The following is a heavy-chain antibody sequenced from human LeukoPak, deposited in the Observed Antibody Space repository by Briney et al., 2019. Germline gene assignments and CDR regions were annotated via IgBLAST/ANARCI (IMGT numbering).Heavy chain of an antibody. CDR2: IGPAGET. J-gene: IGHJ3*02. Sequence: GRSLRLSCAASGFTFSNYDIHWVRQATGKGLEWVSVIGPAGETYYAGSVKGRFTISRENAKNSLYLQMNSLRAEDTAVYHCARASGGGSANYYNFAFDIWGQGTMVTVSS. CDR1: GFTFSNYD. CDR3: ARASGGGSANYYNFAFDI. D-gene: IGHD3-10*01. V-gene: IGHV3-13*04.